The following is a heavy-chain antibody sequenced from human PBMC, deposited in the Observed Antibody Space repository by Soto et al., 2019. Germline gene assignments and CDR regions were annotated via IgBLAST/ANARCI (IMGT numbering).Heavy chain of an antibody. CDR1: GGSISSGGYY. D-gene: IGHD6-13*01. J-gene: IGHJ3*02. CDR3: ARAGAGPKGGSSWPDDAFDI. Sequence: QVQLQESGPGLVKPSQTLSLTCTVSGGSISSGGYYWSWIRQHPGKGLEWIGYISYSGSTYYNPSLKSRVTIAVDPSKDQFSLKLSSVTAADTAVYYCARAGAGPKGGSSWPDDAFDIWGQGTMVTVSS. V-gene: IGHV4-31*03. CDR2: ISYSGST.